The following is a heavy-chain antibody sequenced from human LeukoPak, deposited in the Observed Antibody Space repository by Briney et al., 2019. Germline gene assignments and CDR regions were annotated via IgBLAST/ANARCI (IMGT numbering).Heavy chain of an antibody. CDR3: ARGPSIAARYDAFDI. CDR2: ISSSGNTI. Sequence: GGSLRLSCAASEFTFTSYELNWVRQAPGKGLEWVSYISSSGNTISYADSVKGRFTISRDNAKNSLYLQVISLRAEDTAVYYCARGPSIAARYDAFDIWGQGTMVTISS. CDR1: EFTFTSYE. J-gene: IGHJ3*02. D-gene: IGHD6-6*01. V-gene: IGHV3-48*03.